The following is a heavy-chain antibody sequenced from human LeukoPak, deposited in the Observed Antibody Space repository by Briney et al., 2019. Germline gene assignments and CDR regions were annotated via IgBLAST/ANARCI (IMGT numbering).Heavy chain of an antibody. CDR1: TDSMTSYY. D-gene: IGHD3-9*01. V-gene: IGHV4-59*08. J-gene: IGHJ2*01. CDR2: FYYTWRA. Sequence: SETLSLTCSVSTDSMTSYYWSWLRQPPGKGLEWLGHFYYTWRANYNRSLKSRVSLSVGTSKNQFSLKLSSVTAADTAVYFCARLHLYYDILTPRYFDLWGRGTLVTVSS. CDR3: ARLHLYYDILTPRYFDL.